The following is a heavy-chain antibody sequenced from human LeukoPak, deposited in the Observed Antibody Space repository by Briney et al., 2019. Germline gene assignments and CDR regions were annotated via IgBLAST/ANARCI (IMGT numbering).Heavy chain of an antibody. CDR1: GFTFSSYA. J-gene: IGHJ4*02. D-gene: IGHD3-22*01. Sequence: GGSLRLPCAASGFTFSSYAMSWVRQAPGKGLEWVSAISGSGDSTYYGDSVKGRFTISRDNSKNTLYLQMNSLRAEDTAVYYCTTDLLGTMIVEIDYWGQGTLVTVSS. CDR3: TTDLLGTMIVEIDY. V-gene: IGHV3-23*01. CDR2: ISGSGDST.